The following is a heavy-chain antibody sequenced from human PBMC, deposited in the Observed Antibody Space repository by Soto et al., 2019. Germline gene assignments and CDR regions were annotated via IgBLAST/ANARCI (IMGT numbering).Heavy chain of an antibody. CDR2: ITTSGGSS. Sequence: GGSLRLSCAASGFTFSNSGMNWVRQAPGKGLEWVSTITTSGGSSYYADSVKGRFTISRDNSQNTMYLQMKSLKVEDTAVYYCAKSWDTASHWGQGTLVTVSS. D-gene: IGHD5-18*01. J-gene: IGHJ4*02. CDR3: AKSWDTASH. CDR1: GFTFSNSG. V-gene: IGHV3-23*01.